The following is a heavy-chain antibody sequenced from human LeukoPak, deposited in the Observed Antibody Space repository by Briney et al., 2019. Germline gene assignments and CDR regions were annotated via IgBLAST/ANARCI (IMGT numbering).Heavy chain of an antibody. Sequence: GGSLRLSCAASGFTLSSYSMNWVRQAPGKGLEWVSSISSSSSYIYYADSVKGRFTISRDNAKNSLYLQMNSLRAEDTAVYYCASDWEYQLLKYYYYYMDVWGKGTTVTVSS. CDR3: ASDWEYQLLKYYYYYMDV. V-gene: IGHV3-21*01. D-gene: IGHD2-2*01. J-gene: IGHJ6*03. CDR1: GFTLSSYS. CDR2: ISSSSSYI.